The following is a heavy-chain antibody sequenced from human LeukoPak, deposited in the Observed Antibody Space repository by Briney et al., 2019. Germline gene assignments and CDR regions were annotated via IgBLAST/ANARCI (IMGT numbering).Heavy chain of an antibody. CDR1: GGXISSSSYY. V-gene: IGHV4-39*01. D-gene: IGHD1-26*01. CDR3: ARLGVSNSGSYLAPSDY. J-gene: IGHJ4*02. Sequence: SETLSLTCTVSGGXISSSSYYWGWIRQPPGKGLEWIGSIYYSGSTYYNPSLKSRVTISVDTSKNQFSLKLSSVTAADTAVYYCARLGVSNSGSYLAPSDYWGQGTLVTVSS. CDR2: IYYSGST.